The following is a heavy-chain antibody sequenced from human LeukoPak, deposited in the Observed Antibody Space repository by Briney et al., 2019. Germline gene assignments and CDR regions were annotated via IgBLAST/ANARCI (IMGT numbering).Heavy chain of an antibody. CDR2: ISGTADSK. J-gene: IGHJ3*02. CDR3: AKADATIGGAFDT. CDR1: RFIFRNYA. V-gene: IGHV3-23*01. D-gene: IGHD3-16*01. Sequence: GGSLRLSCAASRFIFRNYAMSWVRQAPGRGLEWLSIISGTADSKYYADSVKGRFAISRDNPRSTLYLEMNILRAEDTAVYYCAKADATIGGAFDTWGQGTMVIVSS.